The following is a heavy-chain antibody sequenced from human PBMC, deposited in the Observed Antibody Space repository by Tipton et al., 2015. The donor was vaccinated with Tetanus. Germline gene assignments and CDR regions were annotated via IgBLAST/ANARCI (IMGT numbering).Heavy chain of an antibody. CDR2: IKQDESDK. Sequence: GSLRLSCAASGFTFSNYWMSWVRQAPGRGLEWVASIKQDESDKNYVDSVKGRFTISRDNAKNSLYLQMSSPRAEDTAVYYCARDASRYTYGSNYFDYWGQGTLVTVSS. D-gene: IGHD5-18*01. CDR1: GFTFSNYW. J-gene: IGHJ4*02. V-gene: IGHV3-7*01. CDR3: ARDASRYTYGSNYFDY.